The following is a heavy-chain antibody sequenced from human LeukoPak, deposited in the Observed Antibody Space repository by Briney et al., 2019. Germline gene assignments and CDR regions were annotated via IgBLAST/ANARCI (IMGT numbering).Heavy chain of an antibody. V-gene: IGHV3-43*02. CDR3: AKAESYYYDSSGYYFDY. Sequence: GGSLRLSCAASGFTFSSYAMSWVRQAPGKGLEWVSAISGDGGSTYYADSVKGRFTISRDNSKNSLYLQMNSLRTEDTALYYCAKAESYYYDSSGYYFDYWGQGTLVTVSS. J-gene: IGHJ4*02. CDR1: GFTFSSYA. D-gene: IGHD3-22*01. CDR2: ISGDGGST.